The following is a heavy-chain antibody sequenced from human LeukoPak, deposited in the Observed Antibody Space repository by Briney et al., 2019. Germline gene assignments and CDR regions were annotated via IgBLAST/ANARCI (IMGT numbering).Heavy chain of an antibody. CDR1: GYTFTRHY. Sequence: ASVKVSCKASGYTFTRHYMHWVRQAPGQGLEWMGWINPNSGGTNYAQRFQGRVTMTRDTSISTAYMELSRLRSDDTAVYYCARGEPPGIAAAGIVGWGQGTLVTVSS. J-gene: IGHJ4*02. CDR3: ARGEPPGIAAAGIVG. V-gene: IGHV1-2*02. D-gene: IGHD6-13*01. CDR2: INPNSGGT.